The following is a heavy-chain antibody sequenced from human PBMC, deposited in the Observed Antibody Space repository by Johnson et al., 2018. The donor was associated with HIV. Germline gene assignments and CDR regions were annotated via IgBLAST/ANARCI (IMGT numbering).Heavy chain of an antibody. CDR2: IRYDGSNK. D-gene: IGHD3-3*01. J-gene: IGHJ3*02. CDR3: AKEGNYNFWSGYHHDAFDI. Sequence: QVQLVESGGGLVQPGGSLRLSCAASGFTVSNNYMNWVRQAPGKGLEWVAFIRYDGSNKYYEDSGKGRFTISRDNSKNTLYLQMNSLRAEDTAVYYCAKEGNYNFWSGYHHDAFDIWGQGTMVTVTS. V-gene: IGHV3-30*02. CDR1: GFTVSNNY.